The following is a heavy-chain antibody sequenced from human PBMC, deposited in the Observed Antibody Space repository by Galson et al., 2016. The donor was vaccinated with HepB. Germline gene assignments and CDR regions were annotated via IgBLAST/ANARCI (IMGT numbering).Heavy chain of an antibody. CDR1: GYTFARYG. J-gene: IGHJ5*02. V-gene: IGHV1-18*01. CDR3: ARVLGGYDFYP. D-gene: IGHD5-12*01. CDR2: ISGKNGNT. Sequence: SVKVSCKASGYTFARYGISWVRQAPGQGLEWMGWISGKNGNTNYAQSFQGRVTMTTDTSTSTAYMELRSLRSDDTAVYYCARVLGGYDFYPWGQGTLVTVSS.